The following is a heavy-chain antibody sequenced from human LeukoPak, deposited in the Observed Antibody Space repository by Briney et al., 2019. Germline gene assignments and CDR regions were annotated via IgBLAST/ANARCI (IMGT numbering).Heavy chain of an antibody. V-gene: IGHV3-23*01. CDR1: GSTFSSYA. CDR2: LSGSGGRT. Sequence: GGSLRLSCVASGSTFSSYAMSWVRQAPGKGLEWVSGLSGSGGRTYYTDSVEGRFTISRDNSKDTLYLQMNSLRAEDTAKYYCAKANSVCGRLRDWGQGTLVSVSS. J-gene: IGHJ4*02. CDR3: AKANSVCGRLRD. D-gene: IGHD3/OR15-3a*01.